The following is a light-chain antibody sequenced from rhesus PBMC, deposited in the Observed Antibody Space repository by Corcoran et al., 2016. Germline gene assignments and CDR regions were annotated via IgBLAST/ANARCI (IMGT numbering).Light chain of an antibody. Sequence: DIEMTQTPLSLPITPGEPASIVCRSSQRILHSNGNTYLHWYLQKQGQAPQHLIYGGSNRATGVTDRFSGSGSGTDFKLKIQKMVAGGVGIDDYVQAIAFPWTFGQGPKVQIE. CDR1: QRILHSNGNTY. CDR3: VQAIAFPWT. J-gene: IGKJ1*01. CDR2: GGS. V-gene: IGKV2-72*02.